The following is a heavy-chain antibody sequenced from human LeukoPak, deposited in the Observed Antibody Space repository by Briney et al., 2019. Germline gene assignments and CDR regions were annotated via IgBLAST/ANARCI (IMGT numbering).Heavy chain of an antibody. J-gene: IGHJ5*02. CDR2: INPSGGST. Sequence: ASVKVSCKASGYTFTSYYMHWVRQAPGQGLEWMGIINPSGGSTSYAQKFQGRVTMTRDTSTSTVYMELSSLRSDDTAVYYCARDGWELLSQGGNWFDPWGLGTLVTVSA. CDR3: ARDGWELLSQGGNWFDP. CDR1: GYTFTSYY. D-gene: IGHD1-26*01. V-gene: IGHV1-46*01.